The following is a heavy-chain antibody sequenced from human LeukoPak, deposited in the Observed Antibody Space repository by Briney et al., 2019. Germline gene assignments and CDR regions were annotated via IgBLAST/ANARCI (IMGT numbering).Heavy chain of an antibody. CDR3: ARGDRYCSGGSCFN. Sequence: ASVKVSCKASGYTFTGYYMHWVRQGPGQGREWMGWINPNSGGTNYAQKFQGRVTLSRDTSISTAYMELSRPSSDDTTVYYCARGDRYCSGGSCFNWGQGTLVTVSS. CDR1: GYTFTGYY. D-gene: IGHD2-15*01. CDR2: INPNSGGT. J-gene: IGHJ4*02. V-gene: IGHV1-2*02.